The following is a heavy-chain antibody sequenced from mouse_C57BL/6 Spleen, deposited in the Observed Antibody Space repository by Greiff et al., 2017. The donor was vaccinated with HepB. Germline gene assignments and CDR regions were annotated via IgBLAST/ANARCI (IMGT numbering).Heavy chain of an antibody. CDR2: INPNYGTT. D-gene: IGHD1-1*01. J-gene: IGHJ4*01. V-gene: IGHV1-39*01. CDR3: ARSLYYGSSFYAMDY. Sequence: EVQLQQSGPELVKPGASVKISCKASGYSFTDYNMNWVKQSNGKSLEWIGVINPNYGTTSYNQKFKGKATLTVDQSSSTAYMQLNSLTSEDSAVCYCARSLYYGSSFYAMDYWGQGTSVTVSS. CDR1: GYSFTDYN.